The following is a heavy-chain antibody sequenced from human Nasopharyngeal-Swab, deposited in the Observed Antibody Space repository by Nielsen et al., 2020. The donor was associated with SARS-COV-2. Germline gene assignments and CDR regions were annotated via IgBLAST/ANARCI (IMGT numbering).Heavy chain of an antibody. J-gene: IGHJ3*02. D-gene: IGHD4-17*01. CDR2: INHSGST. CDR1: GGSFSGYY. V-gene: IGHV4-34*01. CDR3: ARDYGDYVAAFDI. Sequence: SETLSLTCAVYGGSFSGYYWSWIRQPPGKGLEWIGEINHSGSTNYNPSLKSQVTISVDTSKNQFSLKLSSVTAADTAVYCCARDYGDYVAAFDIWGQGTMVTVSS.